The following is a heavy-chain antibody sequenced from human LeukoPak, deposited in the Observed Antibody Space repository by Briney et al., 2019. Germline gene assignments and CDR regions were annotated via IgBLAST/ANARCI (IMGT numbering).Heavy chain of an antibody. V-gene: IGHV3-33*01. J-gene: IGHJ4*02. Sequence: GRSLRLSCAASGFTFSSYGMHWVRQAPGKGLEWVAVIWYDGSNKYYTDSVKGRFTLSRDNAKNSLYLQMNSLRAEDTAIYYCARESPHCSGVSCFFDYWGQGTLVTVSS. D-gene: IGHD2-15*01. CDR3: ARESPHCSGVSCFFDY. CDR1: GFTFSSYG. CDR2: IWYDGSNK.